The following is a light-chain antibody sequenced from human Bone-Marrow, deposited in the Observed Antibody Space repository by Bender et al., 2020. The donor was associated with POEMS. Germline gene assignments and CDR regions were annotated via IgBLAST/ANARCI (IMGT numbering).Light chain of an antibody. V-gene: IGLV2-23*01. CDR2: EDD. J-gene: IGLJ3*02. CDR1: SSYVANYNL. CDR3: CSYAGSRTWV. Sequence: QSSLTQPASVSESPGQSITISCTGTSSYVANYNLVSWYQHHPGKAPKLMIYEDDKRPSGVSKRFSGSKSGNTASLRISGLQAEDEADYLCCSYAGSRTWVFGRGTKLTVL.